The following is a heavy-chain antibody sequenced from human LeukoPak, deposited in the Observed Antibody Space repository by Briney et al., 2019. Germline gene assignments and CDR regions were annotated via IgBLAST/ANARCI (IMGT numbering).Heavy chain of an antibody. Sequence: PGGSLRLSCAASGFTFSSYAMHWVRQAPGKGLEWVAVISYDGSNKYYADSVKGRFTISRDNSKNTLYLQMNSLRAEDTAVYYCARGTQFGGVIVPNDYWGQGTLVTVSS. J-gene: IGHJ4*02. CDR1: GFTFSSYA. CDR3: ARGTQFGGVIVPNDY. CDR2: ISYDGSNK. D-gene: IGHD3-16*02. V-gene: IGHV3-30-3*01.